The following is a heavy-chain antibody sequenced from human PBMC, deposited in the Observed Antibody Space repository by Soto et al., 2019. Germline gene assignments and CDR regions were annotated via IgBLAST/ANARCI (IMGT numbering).Heavy chain of an antibody. CDR2: INHSGST. CDR3: ARLTPLVPAVRLVGGWFDP. Sequence: QVQLQQWGAGLLKPSETLSLTCAVYGGSFSGYYWSWIRQPPGKGLEWIGEINHSGSTNYNPSLRSRVTIPVDTSKNQFSLQLSSVTAAVTAVYYCARLTPLVPAVRLVGGWFDPWGQGTLVTVSS. J-gene: IGHJ5*02. D-gene: IGHD2-2*01. V-gene: IGHV4-34*01. CDR1: GGSFSGYY.